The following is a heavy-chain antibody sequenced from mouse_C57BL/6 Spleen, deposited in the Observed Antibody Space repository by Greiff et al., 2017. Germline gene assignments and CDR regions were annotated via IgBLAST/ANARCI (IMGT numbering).Heavy chain of an antibody. CDR2: ISSGGSTI. J-gene: IGHJ4*01. CDR3: AREDAMDY. Sequence: EVQVVESGGGLVKPGGSLKLSCAASGFTFSDYGMHWVRQAPEKGLEWVAYISSGGSTIYYADTVKGRFTISRDNAKNTLFLQMTSLRSEDTAMYYCAREDAMDYWGQGTSVTVSS. V-gene: IGHV5-17*01. CDR1: GFTFSDYG.